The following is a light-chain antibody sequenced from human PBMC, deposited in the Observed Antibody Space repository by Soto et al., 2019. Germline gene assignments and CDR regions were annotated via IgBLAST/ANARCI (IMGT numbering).Light chain of an antibody. V-gene: IGKV3-20*01. Sequence: EIVLTQSPGTLSLSPGERATLSCRASHSVSSTYLAWYQQKPGQAPRLLIYGASSRATGIPDRFSGSGSGTDFTLTINRLEPEDFAVYYCQQYGSSHPYTFGQGTKLEIK. J-gene: IGKJ2*01. CDR1: HSVSSTY. CDR2: GAS. CDR3: QQYGSSHPYT.